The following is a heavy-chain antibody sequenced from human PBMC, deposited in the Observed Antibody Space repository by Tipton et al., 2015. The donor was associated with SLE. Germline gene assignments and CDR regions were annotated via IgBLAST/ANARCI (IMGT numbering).Heavy chain of an antibody. CDR1: GGSFSGYY. CDR3: ARGGPYYYGSGSSPAEYFQY. J-gene: IGHJ1*01. V-gene: IGHV4-34*01. Sequence: TLSLTCAVYGGSFSGYYWSWIRQLPGEGLEWIGEINHSGSTNYNPSLKSRVTISVDTSKNQFSLKLSSVTAADTAVYYCARGGPYYYGSGSSPAEYFQYWGKGILVTFSS. CDR2: INHSGST. D-gene: IGHD3-10*01.